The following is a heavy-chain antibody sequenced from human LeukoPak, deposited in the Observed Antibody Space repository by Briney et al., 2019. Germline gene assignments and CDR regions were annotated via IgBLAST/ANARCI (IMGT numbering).Heavy chain of an antibody. CDR2: INPNSGGT. CDR3: ARVVVGAIWSEFDP. J-gene: IGHJ5*02. Sequence: ASVKVSCKASRYTFTGYYMHWVRQAPGQGLEWMGWINPNSGGTNYAQKFQGRVTMTRDTSISTAYMELSRLRSDDTAVYYCARVVVGAIWSEFDPWGQGTLVTVSS. V-gene: IGHV1-2*02. D-gene: IGHD1-26*01. CDR1: RYTFTGYY.